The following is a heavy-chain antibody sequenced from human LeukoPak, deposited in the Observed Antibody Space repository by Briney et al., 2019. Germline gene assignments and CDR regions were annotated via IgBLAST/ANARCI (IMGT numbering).Heavy chain of an antibody. Sequence: ASVKVSCKASGYTFSSYDINWVRQATGQGLEWMGWMNPNSGNTGYAQKFQGRVTMTRNTTISTAYMYLSSLRSEDTSVYYCARGIFYGGAPVSGWGQGTLVTVSS. CDR2: MNPNSGNT. J-gene: IGHJ4*02. CDR3: ARGIFYGGAPVSG. D-gene: IGHD3-9*01. V-gene: IGHV1-8*01. CDR1: GYTFSSYD.